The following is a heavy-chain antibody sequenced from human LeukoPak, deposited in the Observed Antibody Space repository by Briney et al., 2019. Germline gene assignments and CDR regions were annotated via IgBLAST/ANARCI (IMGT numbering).Heavy chain of an antibody. D-gene: IGHD6-19*01. Sequence: GGSLRLSCAASGFTFSSYSMNWVRQAPGKGLEWVSSISSSSSYIYYADSVKGRFTISRDNAKNSLSLQMNSLRAEDTAVYYYARDSSGWYGLIDYWGQGILVTVSS. CDR2: ISSSSSYI. J-gene: IGHJ4*02. V-gene: IGHV3-21*01. CDR3: ARDSSGWYGLIDY. CDR1: GFTFSSYS.